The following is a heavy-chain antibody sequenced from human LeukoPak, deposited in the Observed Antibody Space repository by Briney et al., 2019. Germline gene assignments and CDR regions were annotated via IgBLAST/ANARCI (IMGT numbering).Heavy chain of an antibody. J-gene: IGHJ5*02. V-gene: IGHV3-30*02. CDR2: IRYDGSNK. CDR1: GFTFSSYG. D-gene: IGHD3-22*01. CDR3: AKDVRLNSGYRFDP. Sequence: GGSLRLSCAASGFTFSSYGMHWVRQAPGKGLEWVAFIRYDGSNKYYADSVKGRFTISRDNSKNTLYLQMNSLRAEDTAVYYCAKDVRLNSGYRFDPWGQGTLVTVSS.